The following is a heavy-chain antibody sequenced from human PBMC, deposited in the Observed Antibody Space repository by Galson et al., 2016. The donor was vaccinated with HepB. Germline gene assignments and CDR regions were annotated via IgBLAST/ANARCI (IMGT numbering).Heavy chain of an antibody. CDR1: GFTFSSYG. CDR2: ISYDGSNK. V-gene: IGHV3-30*18. J-gene: IGHJ6*02. D-gene: IGHD3-10*01. Sequence: SLRLSCAASGFTFSSYGMHWVRQAPGKGLEWVAVISYDGSNKYYADSVKSRFTISRDNSKNTLYLQMNSLRAEDTAVYYCAKDRSYGYFGSGGMDVWGQGTTVTVSS. CDR3: AKDRSYGYFGSGGMDV.